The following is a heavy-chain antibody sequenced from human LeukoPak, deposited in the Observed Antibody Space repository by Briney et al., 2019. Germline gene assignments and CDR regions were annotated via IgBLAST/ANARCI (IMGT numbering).Heavy chain of an antibody. CDR2: ISNNGGYT. V-gene: IGHV3-23*01. CDR1: GFTFSSSA. CDR3: AKDPSNYDFWSGYFWGNDY. Sequence: GGSLRLSCAASGFTFSSSAMSWVRQAPGKGLEWVSAISNNGGYTYYADSVKGRFTISRDNSKNTLYLQMNSLRAEDTAVYYCAKDPSNYDFWSGYFWGNDYWGQGTLVTVSS. J-gene: IGHJ4*02. D-gene: IGHD3-3*01.